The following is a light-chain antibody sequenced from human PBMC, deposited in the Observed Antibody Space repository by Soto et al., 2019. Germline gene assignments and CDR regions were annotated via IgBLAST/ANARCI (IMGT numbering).Light chain of an antibody. V-gene: IGLV2-14*01. Sequence: QHALTPPASVSGSPGQSITISCTGTSSDVGGYNYVSWYQQHPGKAPKLMIYDVSNRPSGVSNRFSGSKSGNTASLTISGLQAEDEADYYCSSYTSSSTLEVFGTGTKVTVL. J-gene: IGLJ1*01. CDR3: SSYTSSSTLEV. CDR2: DVS. CDR1: SSDVGGYNY.